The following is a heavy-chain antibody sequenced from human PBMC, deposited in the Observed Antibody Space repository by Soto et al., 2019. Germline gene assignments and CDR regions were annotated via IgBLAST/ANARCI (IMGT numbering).Heavy chain of an antibody. V-gene: IGHV3-7*03. Sequence: GGSLRLSCAASGFTFRNYWMSWVRQDPGKGLEWVANIKDDGNEKYSVDSVRGRFTISRDNAQNSLYLQMNSLRVEDTAIYYCAKDRVNGNSVWDAFDIWGQGTMVTVSS. D-gene: IGHD4-17*01. CDR2: IKDDGNEK. CDR1: GFTFRNYW. J-gene: IGHJ3*02. CDR3: AKDRVNGNSVWDAFDI.